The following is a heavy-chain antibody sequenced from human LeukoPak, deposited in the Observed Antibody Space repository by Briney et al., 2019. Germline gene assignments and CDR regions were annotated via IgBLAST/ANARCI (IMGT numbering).Heavy chain of an antibody. Sequence: SGPTLVKPTQTLTLTCTFSGFSLSTRGVGVGWIRQPPGKALEWLALIYWNDDKRYSPSLKSRLTITKDTSKNQVVLTMTNMDPVDTATYYCAHRRIYYYDSSDDAFDIWGQGTMVTVSS. J-gene: IGHJ3*02. CDR2: IYWNDDK. V-gene: IGHV2-5*01. CDR1: GFSLSTRGVG. CDR3: AHRRIYYYDSSDDAFDI. D-gene: IGHD3-22*01.